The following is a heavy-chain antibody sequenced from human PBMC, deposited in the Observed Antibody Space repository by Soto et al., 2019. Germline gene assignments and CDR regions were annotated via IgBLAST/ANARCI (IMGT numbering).Heavy chain of an antibody. Sequence: SETLSLTCTVSGGSISSSSYYWGWIRQPPGKGLEWIGSIYYSGSTYYNPSLKSRVPISVDTSKNHFSLKLSSVTAADTAVYYCARDRAHSFPVVAYGFDPWGQGTLVTVSS. J-gene: IGHJ5*02. CDR2: IYYSGST. CDR3: ARDRAHSFPVVAYGFDP. D-gene: IGHD2-15*01. CDR1: GGSISSSSYY. V-gene: IGHV4-39*07.